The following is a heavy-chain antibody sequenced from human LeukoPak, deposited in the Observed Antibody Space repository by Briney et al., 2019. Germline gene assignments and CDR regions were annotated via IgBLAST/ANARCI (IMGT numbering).Heavy chain of an antibody. CDR3: ARRVGGTSDY. CDR1: GFTLSTDV. J-gene: IGHJ4*02. CDR2: IGGDGGST. V-gene: IGHV3-23*01. Sequence: GGSLRLSCAASGFTLSTDVMTWVRQAPGKGLEWVSAIGGDGGSTDYADSVRGRFTISRDNAKNTLFLQMNSLRAEDTALYYCARRVGGTSDYWGRGTLGTVSS. D-gene: IGHD1-1*01.